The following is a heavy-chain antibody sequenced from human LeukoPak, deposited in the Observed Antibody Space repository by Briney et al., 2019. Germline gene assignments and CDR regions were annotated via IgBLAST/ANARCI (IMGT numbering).Heavy chain of an antibody. J-gene: IGHJ4*02. D-gene: IGHD3-10*01. Sequence: ASVKVSCKASGYIFTSYAMHWVRQAPGQGLEWMGWMNPNSGSTGYAQKFQGRVTMTRDTSIRTAYMELSSLTSEDTAIYYCAKGLRGRVRGVDWGQGTLVTVSS. CDR1: GYIFTSYA. CDR2: MNPNSGST. CDR3: AKGLRGRVRGVD. V-gene: IGHV1-8*01.